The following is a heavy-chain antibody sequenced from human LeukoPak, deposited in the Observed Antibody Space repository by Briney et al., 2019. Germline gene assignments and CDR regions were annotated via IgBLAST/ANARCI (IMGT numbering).Heavy chain of an antibody. D-gene: IGHD3-22*01. V-gene: IGHV3-7*01. CDR3: ARDRQGHYDGNIYYGHLSFVY. J-gene: IGHJ4*02. Sequence: GGSLRLPCAASGFTFSSYWMSWVRQAPGKGLEWVANIKQDGSEKYYVDSVKGRFTISRDNAKNSLYLQMNSLRAEDTAVYYCARDRQGHYDGNIYYGHLSFVYWGQGSLVTVSS. CDR1: GFTFSSYW. CDR2: IKQDGSEK.